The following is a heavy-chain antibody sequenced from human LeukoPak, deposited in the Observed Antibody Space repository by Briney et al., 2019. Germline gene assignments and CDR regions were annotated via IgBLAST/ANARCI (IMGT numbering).Heavy chain of an antibody. CDR2: IYTSGST. J-gene: IGHJ6*02. V-gene: IGHV4-61*02. D-gene: IGHD6-13*01. CDR3: ARDRIAAAGTYYGMDV. Sequence: PSQTLSLTCTVSGVSISSGNYWSWIRQPAGEGLGWIGLIYTSGSTNYNPSLKSRVTISVDTSKNQFSLKLSSVTAADTAVYYCARDRIAAAGTYYGMDVWGQGTTVTVSS. CDR1: GVSISSGNY.